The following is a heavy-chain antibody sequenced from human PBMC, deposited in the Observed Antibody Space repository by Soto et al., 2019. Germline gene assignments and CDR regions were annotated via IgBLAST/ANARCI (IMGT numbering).Heavy chain of an antibody. V-gene: IGHV4-39*01. J-gene: IGHJ5*01. CDR1: GGSFGSSAYY. CDR2: INSIGST. Sequence: SETLSLTCTVSGGSFGSSAYYWGWIRRAPGKGLEWIGSINSIGSTFSNPYLKSRVTLSVYTSKNQFSLKLTSVTAADTALYYCSSRAPEGFDTCGHGTLVTXS. CDR3: SSRAPEGFDT.